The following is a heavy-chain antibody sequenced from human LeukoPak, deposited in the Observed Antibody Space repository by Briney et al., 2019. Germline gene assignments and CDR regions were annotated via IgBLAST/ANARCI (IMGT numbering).Heavy chain of an antibody. CDR3: ARGPLWFGQFYFDY. J-gene: IGHJ4*02. V-gene: IGHV1-18*01. CDR2: ISTYNGKT. CDR1: DYTFTNYG. D-gene: IGHD3-10*01. Sequence: ASVKVSCRASDYTFTNYGISWVRQAPGQGLEWMGWISTYNGKTNYAQKLQGRVTMTTDTSTSTAYMELRSLRSDDTAVYYCARGPLWFGQFYFDYWGQGTLDTVSS.